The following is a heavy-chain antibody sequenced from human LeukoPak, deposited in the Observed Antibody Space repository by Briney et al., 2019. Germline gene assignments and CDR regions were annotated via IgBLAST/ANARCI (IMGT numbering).Heavy chain of an antibody. CDR1: KFIFSNYW. V-gene: IGHV3-7*01. CDR2: IKKTGSET. CDR3: AREDGYCSGGNCYSYFDS. Sequence: RGSLRLSCAASKFIFSNYWMSWVRQAPGKGLEWVAYIKKTGSETYYVDSVKGRFTITRDNARNSLFLQMNSLRAEDTAVYYCAREDGYCSGGNCYSYFDSWGQGTLVTVSS. D-gene: IGHD2-15*01. J-gene: IGHJ4*02.